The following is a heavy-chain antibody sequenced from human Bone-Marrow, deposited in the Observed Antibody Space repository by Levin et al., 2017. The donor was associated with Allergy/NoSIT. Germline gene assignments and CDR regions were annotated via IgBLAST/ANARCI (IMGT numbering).Heavy chain of an antibody. CDR3: ATTTGYSSGWYGKVGYYYYMDV. CDR1: GGSVSSGSYY. V-gene: IGHV4-61*01. CDR2: IYYSGST. Sequence: PGGSLRLSCTVSGGSVSSGSYYWSWIRQPPGKGLEWIGYIYYSGSTNYNPSLKSRVTISVDTSKNQFSLKLSSVTAADTAVYYCATTTGYSSGWYGKVGYYYYMDVWGKGTTVTVSS. J-gene: IGHJ6*03. D-gene: IGHD6-19*01.